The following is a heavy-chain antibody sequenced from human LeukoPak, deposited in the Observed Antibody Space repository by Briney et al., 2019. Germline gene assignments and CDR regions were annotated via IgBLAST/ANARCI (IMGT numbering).Heavy chain of an antibody. Sequence: GGSLRLSCAASGFTVSSNYMSWVRQAPGKGLEWVSVIYSGGSTYYADSVKGRFTIDRDNSKNIVYLQMNSLKPDDTAVYSCARQESRNYYFEGLDYWGQGTLVTVSS. J-gene: IGHJ4*02. D-gene: IGHD3-22*01. CDR2: IYSGGST. CDR3: ARQESRNYYFEGLDY. CDR1: GFTVSSNY. V-gene: IGHV3-66*02.